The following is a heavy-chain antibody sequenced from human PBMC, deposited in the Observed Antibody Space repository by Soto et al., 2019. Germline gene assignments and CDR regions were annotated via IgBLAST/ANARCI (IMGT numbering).Heavy chain of an antibody. CDR3: ARSRTTVTTIEYFQH. V-gene: IGHV4-31*03. Sequence: TLSLTCTVSGGPISSGGYYWSWIPQHPGKGLEWIGYIYYSGSTYYNPSLKSRVTISVDTSKNQFSLKLSSVTAADTAVYYCARSRTTVTTIEYFQHWGQGTLVTVSS. J-gene: IGHJ1*01. CDR1: GGPISSGGYY. CDR2: IYYSGST. D-gene: IGHD4-17*01.